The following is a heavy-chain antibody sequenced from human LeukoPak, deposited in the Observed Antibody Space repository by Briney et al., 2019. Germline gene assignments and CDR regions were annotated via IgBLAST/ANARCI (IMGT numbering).Heavy chain of an antibody. J-gene: IGHJ6*03. CDR2: IYYSGST. V-gene: IGHV4-39*07. CDR3: ARVSPPRAYYYYYMDV. D-gene: IGHD3-16*02. CDR1: GGSISSSSYY. Sequence: SETLSLTCTVSGGSISSSSYYWGWIRQPPGKGLEWIGSIYYSGSTYYNPSLKSRVTISVDTSKNQFSLKLSSVTAADTAVYYCARVSPPRAYYYYYMDVWGKGTTVTVSS.